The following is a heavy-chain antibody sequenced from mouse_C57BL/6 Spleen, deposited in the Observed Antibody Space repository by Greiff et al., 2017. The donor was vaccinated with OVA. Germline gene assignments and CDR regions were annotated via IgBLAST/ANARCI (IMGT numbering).Heavy chain of an antibody. D-gene: IGHD2-4*01. V-gene: IGHV14-3*01. CDR1: GFNIKNTY. CDR2: IAPANGNT. J-gene: IGHJ2*01. CDR3: AHESDYDYNDY. Sequence: EVKLVEPVAELVRPGASVKLSCTASGFNIKNTYMHWVKQRPEQGLEWIGRIAPANGNTKYAPKFQGKATITADTSSNTAYLQLSSLTSADTAIYYCAHESDYDYNDYWGQGTTLTVSS.